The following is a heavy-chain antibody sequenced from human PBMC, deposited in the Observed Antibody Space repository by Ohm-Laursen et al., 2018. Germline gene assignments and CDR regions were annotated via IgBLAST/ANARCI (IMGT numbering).Heavy chain of an antibody. V-gene: IGHV3-9*01. J-gene: IGHJ4*02. CDR1: GFTFDDYA. Sequence: SLRLSCAASGFTFDDYAMHWDRQAPGKGLERVSGISWNSGSIGYADSVKGLFTISRDNSKNTLYLQMNSLRAEDTAVYYCAKEGLYSSVEGYYFDYWGQGTLVTVSS. D-gene: IGHD6-19*01. CDR3: AKEGLYSSVEGYYFDY. CDR2: ISWNSGSI.